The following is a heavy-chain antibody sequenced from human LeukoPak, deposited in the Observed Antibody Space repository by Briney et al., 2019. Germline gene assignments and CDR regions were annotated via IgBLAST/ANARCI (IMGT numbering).Heavy chain of an antibody. Sequence: ASVKVSCKASGYTFTSYYMHWVRQAPGQGLEWMGIINPSGGRTNYAPKFQGRVTMTRDTATSTVYMELSSLRSEDTAVYYCVRDGEVIIKPAASFPHDAFDVWGQGTMVIVSS. CDR2: INPSGGRT. CDR1: GYTFTSYY. J-gene: IGHJ3*01. D-gene: IGHD3-10*01. CDR3: VRDGEVIIKPAASFPHDAFDV. V-gene: IGHV1-46*01.